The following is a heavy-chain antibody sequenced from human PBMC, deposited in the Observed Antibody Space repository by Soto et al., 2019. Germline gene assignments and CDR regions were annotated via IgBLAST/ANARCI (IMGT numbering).Heavy chain of an antibody. CDR1: GFTFRNHG. CDR2: IWYDGSEK. D-gene: IGHD2-2*01. J-gene: IGHJ5*02. CDR3: ARDLGWPAARFDP. V-gene: IGHV3-33*01. Sequence: QVQLVESGGGEVQPERSLRLSCAASGFTFRNHGMHWVRLAPGKGLEWVAVIWYDGSEKYYADSVKGRFTISRDNSKNTLYLQMNSLRGEDTAVYYCARDLGWPAARFDPWGQGTLVTVSS.